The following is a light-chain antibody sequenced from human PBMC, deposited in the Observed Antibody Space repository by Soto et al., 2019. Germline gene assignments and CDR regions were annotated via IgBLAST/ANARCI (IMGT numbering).Light chain of an antibody. CDR1: QSVNIW. CDR3: QQYNNFWT. Sequence: DIQMAQFPSALSASVGDRVTITCRASQSVNIWLAWYQQKPGKAPKLLISEASTVETGVPARFSGSGSGTQFTLTLSSLQPDDLATYYCQQYNNFWTFGQGTKV. J-gene: IGKJ1*01. CDR2: EAS. V-gene: IGKV1-5*03.